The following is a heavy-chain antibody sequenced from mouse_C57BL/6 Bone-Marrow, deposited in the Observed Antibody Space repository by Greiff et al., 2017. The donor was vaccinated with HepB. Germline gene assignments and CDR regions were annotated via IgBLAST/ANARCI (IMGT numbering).Heavy chain of an antibody. CDR2: IDPSDSYT. CDR3: ARWPYDGVYFDY. D-gene: IGHD2-3*01. J-gene: IGHJ2*01. V-gene: IGHV1-50*01. CDR1: GYTFTSYW. Sequence: VQLQQPGAELVKPGASVKLSCKASGYTFTSYWMQWVKQRPGQGLEWIGEIDPSDSYTNYNQKFKGKATLTVDTSSSTAYMQLSSLTSEDSAVYYCARWPYDGVYFDYWGQGTTLTVSS.